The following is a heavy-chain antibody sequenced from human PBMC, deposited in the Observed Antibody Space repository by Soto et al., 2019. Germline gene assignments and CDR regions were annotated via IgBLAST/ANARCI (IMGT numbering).Heavy chain of an antibody. V-gene: IGHV3-23*01. CDR3: AKVREPAASGHFDS. CDR1: GFTFSAYA. J-gene: IGHJ4*02. Sequence: PVGSLRLSCADSGFTFSAYAMSWVRQAPGKGLEWVSVISGSGGTTYYADSVKGRFTISRDNSKNTLYVQMNSLRAEDTAVYYCAKVREPAASGHFDSWGQGTLVTVSS. CDR2: ISGSGGTT. D-gene: IGHD6-13*01.